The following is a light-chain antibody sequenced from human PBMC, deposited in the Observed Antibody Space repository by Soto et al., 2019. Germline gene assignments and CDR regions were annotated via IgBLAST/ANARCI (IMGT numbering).Light chain of an antibody. CDR1: QSISSW. CDR3: QQYNSYWT. Sequence: DIQMTPSPSTLSASVGDRVTINCRASQSISSWLAWYQQKPGKAPKLLIYDASSLESGVPSRFSGSGSGTEFTLTISSLQPDDFATYYCQQYNSYWTFGQGTKVDI. V-gene: IGKV1-5*01. CDR2: DAS. J-gene: IGKJ1*01.